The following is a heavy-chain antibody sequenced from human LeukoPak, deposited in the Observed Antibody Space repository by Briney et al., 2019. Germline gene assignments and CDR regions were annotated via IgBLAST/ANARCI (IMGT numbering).Heavy chain of an antibody. CDR3: ARGKVGATVSDY. J-gene: IGHJ4*02. Sequence: SETLSLTCAVYGGSFSGYYWSWIRQPPGKGLEWIGEINHSGSTNYNPSLKSRVTISVDTSKNQFSLKLSSVTAADTAVYYCARGKVGATVSDYWGQGTLVTVSS. V-gene: IGHV4-34*01. CDR1: GGSFSGYY. D-gene: IGHD1-26*01. CDR2: INHSGST.